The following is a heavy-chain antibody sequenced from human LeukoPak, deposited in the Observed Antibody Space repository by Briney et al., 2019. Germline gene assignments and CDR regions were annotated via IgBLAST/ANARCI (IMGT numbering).Heavy chain of an antibody. D-gene: IGHD6-13*01. CDR2: INPNSGGT. CDR1: GYTFTGYY. CDR3: ARGFGRQQLVLYYYYGMDV. V-gene: IGHV1-2*02. J-gene: IGHJ6*02. Sequence: ASLKLSCKASGYTFTGYYMHWGRQAPGQGLEWMGWINPNSGGTNYAQKFQGRVTMTRDTSISTAYMELSRLRSDDTAVYYCARGFGRQQLVLYYYYGMDVWGQGTTVTVSS.